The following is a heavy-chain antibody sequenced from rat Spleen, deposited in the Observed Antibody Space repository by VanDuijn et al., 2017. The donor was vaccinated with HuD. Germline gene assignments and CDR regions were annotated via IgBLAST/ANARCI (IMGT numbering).Heavy chain of an antibody. CDR1: GFTFSNYG. J-gene: IGHJ2*01. CDR2: ISTGGSI. D-gene: IGHD4-3*01. CDR3: TTGVY. Sequence: EVQLVESGGGLVQPGRSLKLSCAASGFTFSNYGMAWVRQTPTKGLEWVASISTGGSIYYPDSVKGRFTISRDPAQNTLYLQMDSLRSEDTATYYCTTGVYWGQGVMVTVSS. V-gene: IGHV5S13*01.